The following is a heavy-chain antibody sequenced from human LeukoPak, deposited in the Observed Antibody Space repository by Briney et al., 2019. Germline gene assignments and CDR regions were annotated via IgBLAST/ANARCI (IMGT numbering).Heavy chain of an antibody. D-gene: IGHD2-15*01. Sequence: SETLSLTCTVSGGSISSYYWSWIRQPPGKGLEWIGYIYYSGSTNYNPSLKSRVAISVDTSKNQFSLKLSPVTAADTAMYYCASKVAYCSGGSCYGYFDYWGQGTLVTVSS. CDR1: GGSISSYY. CDR2: IYYSGST. CDR3: ASKVAYCSGGSCYGYFDY. V-gene: IGHV4-59*08. J-gene: IGHJ4*02.